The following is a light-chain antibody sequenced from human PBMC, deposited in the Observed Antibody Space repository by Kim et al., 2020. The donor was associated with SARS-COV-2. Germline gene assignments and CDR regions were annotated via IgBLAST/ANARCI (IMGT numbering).Light chain of an antibody. CDR2: GAS. V-gene: IGKV3-20*01. CDR1: QSVSSSY. CDR3: QQYGSSRLT. Sequence: SPGERATLSCRASQSVSSSYVAWYQQKPGQAPRLLIYGASSRATGIPDRFSGSGSGTDFTLTISRLEPEDFAVYYCQQYGSSRLTFGGGTKVDIK. J-gene: IGKJ4*01.